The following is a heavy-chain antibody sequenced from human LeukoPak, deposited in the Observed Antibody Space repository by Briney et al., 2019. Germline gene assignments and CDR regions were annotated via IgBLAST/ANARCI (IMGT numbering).Heavy chain of an antibody. CDR1: GDSISSDNYY. CDR3: ARSSDCSRASCFTSYFDS. D-gene: IGHD2-2*02. J-gene: IGHJ4*02. V-gene: IGHV4-39*07. Sequence: SETLSLTCTVSGDSISSDNYYWGWIRQSPGKGLEWIGSIYYGGSPYYNPSLESRVTMSVDTSKSQFSQRLSSVTAADTAMYYCARSSDCSRASCFTSYFDSWGQGTLVTVSS. CDR2: IYYGGSP.